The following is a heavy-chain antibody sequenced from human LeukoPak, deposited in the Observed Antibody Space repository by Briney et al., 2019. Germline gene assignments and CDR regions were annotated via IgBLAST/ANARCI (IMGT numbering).Heavy chain of an antibody. D-gene: IGHD6-19*01. CDR1: GGSISSSNW. Sequence: SGTLSLTCAVSGGSISSSNWWSWVRQPPGKGLEWIGEIYHSGSTNYNPSLKSRVTISVDKSKNQFSLKLSSVTAADTAVYYCASITSGWYSHADQHWGQGTLVTVSS. V-gene: IGHV4-4*02. CDR3: ASITSGWYSHADQH. CDR2: IYHSGST. J-gene: IGHJ1*01.